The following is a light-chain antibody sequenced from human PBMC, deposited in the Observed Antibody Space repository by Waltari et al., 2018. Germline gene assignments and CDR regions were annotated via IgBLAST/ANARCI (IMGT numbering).Light chain of an antibody. V-gene: IGKV3-20*01. J-gene: IGKJ2*01. CDR3: QHYESPYT. CDR2: GAS. Sequence: EMVLPQSPDTLALSPGERATLSCRASHTFDSTFLAWYQQKPGQAPRLLIHGASSRAADVPDRFSGGGSGTDFTLTISRLEPEDFAVYYCQHYESPYTFGPGTKLEIK. CDR1: HTFDSTF.